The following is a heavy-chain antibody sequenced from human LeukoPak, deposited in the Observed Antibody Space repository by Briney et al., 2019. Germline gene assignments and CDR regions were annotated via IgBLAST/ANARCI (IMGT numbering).Heavy chain of an antibody. CDR2: ICGSGTNT. Sequence: PGESLRLSSAASGFIFSSYATSWVRQAPGKGLEWVSVICGSGTNTYYADSVKGRFTISRDNSKNMLYLQMNSLRVEDTAIYYCAKVSVVAGRNAFDIWGQGTMVTVSS. CDR3: AKVSVVAGRNAFDI. D-gene: IGHD3-22*01. CDR1: GFIFSSYA. J-gene: IGHJ3*02. V-gene: IGHV3-23*01.